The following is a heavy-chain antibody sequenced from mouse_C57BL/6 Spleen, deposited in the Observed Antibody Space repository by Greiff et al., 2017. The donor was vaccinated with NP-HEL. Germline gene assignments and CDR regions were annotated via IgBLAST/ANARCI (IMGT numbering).Heavy chain of an antibody. Sequence: EVQLVESGGGLVQPGGSMKLSCVASGFTFSNYWMNWVRQSPEKGLEWVAQIRLKSDNYATHYAESVKGRFTISRDDSKSSVYLQMNNLRAEDTGIYYCTSSGYVDAMDYWGQGTSVTVSS. D-gene: IGHD3-2*02. J-gene: IGHJ4*01. V-gene: IGHV6-3*01. CDR3: TSSGYVDAMDY. CDR1: GFTFSNYW. CDR2: IRLKSDNYAT.